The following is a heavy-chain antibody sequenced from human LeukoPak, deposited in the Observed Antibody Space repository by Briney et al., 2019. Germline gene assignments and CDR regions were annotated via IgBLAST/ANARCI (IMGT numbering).Heavy chain of an antibody. J-gene: IGHJ4*02. V-gene: IGHV3-30*02. CDR3: AKDRGRRIVVVPATKWGTFDY. Sequence: QPGGSLRLSCAPSGFTFNNYGMHWVRQAPGKGLEWVAFIRDDGSIKYYADSVKGRFTISRDNSKNTLSLQMNSLRAEDTAVYYCAKDRGRRIVVVPATKWGTFDYWGQGTLVTVSS. CDR2: IRDDGSIK. D-gene: IGHD2-2*01. CDR1: GFTFNNYG.